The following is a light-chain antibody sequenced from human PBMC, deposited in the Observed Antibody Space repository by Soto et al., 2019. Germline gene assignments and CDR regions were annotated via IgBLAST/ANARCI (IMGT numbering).Light chain of an antibody. J-gene: IGKJ1*01. CDR3: LQDYNYPWT. Sequence: AIPMTQSPSSLSAFVGDRVTNACRASQDIKNELGWYQQKPGKAPKLLIYAASTLQSGVPSRFSGSGSGTDFTLTISSLQPEDFASYYCLQDYNYPWTFGQGTKVEIK. CDR2: AAS. CDR1: QDIKNE. V-gene: IGKV1-6*01.